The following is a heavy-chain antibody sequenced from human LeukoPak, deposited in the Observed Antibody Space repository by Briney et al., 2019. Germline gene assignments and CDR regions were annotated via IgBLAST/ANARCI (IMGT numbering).Heavy chain of an antibody. Sequence: PGGSLRLSCAASGFTFSDYYMSWIRQAPGKGLEWVSYISSSGSTIYYADSVKGRFTISRDNAKNSLYLQMNSLRAEDTAVYYCARDKDVDTAMVSGDSMDVWGQGTTVTVSS. D-gene: IGHD5-18*01. CDR3: ARDKDVDTAMVSGDSMDV. CDR1: GFTFSDYY. V-gene: IGHV3-11*01. CDR2: ISSSGSTI. J-gene: IGHJ6*02.